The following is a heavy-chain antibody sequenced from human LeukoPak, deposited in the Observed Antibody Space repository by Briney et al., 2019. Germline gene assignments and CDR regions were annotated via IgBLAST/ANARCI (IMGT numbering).Heavy chain of an antibody. CDR2: IYYSGST. CDR1: GGSISSSSYY. CDR3: ARDVGATPGYFDY. D-gene: IGHD1-26*01. J-gene: IGHJ4*02. V-gene: IGHV4-39*07. Sequence: PSETLSLTCTVSGGSISSSSYYWGWIRQPPGTGLEWIGSIYYSGSTYYNPSLKSRVTISVGTSKNQFSLKLSSVTAADTAVYYCARDVGATPGYFDYWGQGTLVTVSS.